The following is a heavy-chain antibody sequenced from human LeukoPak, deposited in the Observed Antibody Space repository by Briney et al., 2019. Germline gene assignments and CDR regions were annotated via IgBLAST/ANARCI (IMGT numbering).Heavy chain of an antibody. CDR1: GFTFDDYA. J-gene: IGHJ4*02. Sequence: GGSLRLSCAASGFTFDDYAMHWVRQAPGKGLEWVPGISWNSGSIGYADSVKGRFTISRDNAKNSLYLQMNSLRAEDTALYYCAKDRYGSRGWYNPSPFDYWGQGTLVTVSS. D-gene: IGHD6-19*01. CDR3: AKDRYGSRGWYNPSPFDY. CDR2: ISWNSGSI. V-gene: IGHV3-9*01.